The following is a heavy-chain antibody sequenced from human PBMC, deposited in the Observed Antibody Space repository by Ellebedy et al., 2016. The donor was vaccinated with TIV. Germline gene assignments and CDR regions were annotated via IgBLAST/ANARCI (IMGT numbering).Heavy chain of an antibody. CDR3: ARDTRFIDQRHNWFDP. J-gene: IGHJ5*02. CDR1: GFIFSGYY. Sequence: GGSLRLSCAASGFIFSGYYMSWIRQAPGKGLEWISYISSSGTPIYYADSVKGRFTISRDNAKNSLDLQMNSLRADDTAVYYCARDTRFIDQRHNWFDPWGQGAQVTVSS. CDR2: ISSSGTPI. V-gene: IGHV3-11*01. D-gene: IGHD6-25*01.